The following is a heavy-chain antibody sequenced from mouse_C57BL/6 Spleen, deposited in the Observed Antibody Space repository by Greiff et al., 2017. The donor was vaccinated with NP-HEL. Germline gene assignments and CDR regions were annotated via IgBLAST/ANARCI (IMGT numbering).Heavy chain of an antibody. Sequence: VQLQQPGAELVRPGSSVKLSCKASGYTFTSYWMHWVKQRPIQGLEWIGNIDPSDSDTHYNQKFKDKATLTVDKSSSTAYMQLSSLTSEDSAVYYCSREGMDYWGQGTSVTVSS. CDR3: SREGMDY. V-gene: IGHV1-52*01. CDR2: IDPSDSDT. CDR1: GYTFTSYW. J-gene: IGHJ4*01.